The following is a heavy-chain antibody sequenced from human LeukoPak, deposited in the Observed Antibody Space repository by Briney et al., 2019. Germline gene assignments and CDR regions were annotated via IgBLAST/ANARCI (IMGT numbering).Heavy chain of an antibody. V-gene: IGHV4-59*01. CDR3: ARDYGYEEDYGMDV. D-gene: IGHD5-12*01. CDR2: IYYSGST. CDR1: GGSISSYY. J-gene: IGHJ6*02. Sequence: SETLSLTCTVSGGSISSYYWSWIRQPPGKGLEWIGYIYYSGSTNYNPSLKSRVTITVDTSKNQFSLKLSSVTAADTAVYYCARDYGYEEDYGMDVWGQGTTVTVSS.